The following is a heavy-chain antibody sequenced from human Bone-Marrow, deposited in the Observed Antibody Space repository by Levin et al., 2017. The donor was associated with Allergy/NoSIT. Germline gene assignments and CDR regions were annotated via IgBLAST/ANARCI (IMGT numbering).Heavy chain of an antibody. CDR2: ISDKSTTI. CDR3: ARGGNWYSLSDY. Sequence: LSLTCAASGFTFSTYSMHWVRQAPGKGLEWVSYISDKSTTIHYADSVKGRFTISRDNAKNSLFLHMNSLRAEDTALYYCARGGNWYSLSDYWGQGTLVTVSS. CDR1: GFTFSTYS. V-gene: IGHV3-48*01. J-gene: IGHJ4*02. D-gene: IGHD2-21*02.